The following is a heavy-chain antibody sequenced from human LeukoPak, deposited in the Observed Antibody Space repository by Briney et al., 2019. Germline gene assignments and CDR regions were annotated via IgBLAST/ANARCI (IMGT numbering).Heavy chain of an antibody. CDR3: ARETGFYGSGSGIYY. V-gene: IGHV4-4*07. D-gene: IGHD3-10*01. J-gene: IGHJ4*02. CDR2: IYTSGST. CDR1: GGSISSYY. Sequence: PSGTLSLTCTVSGGSISSYYWSWIRQPAGKGLEWIGRIYTSGSTNYNPSLKSRVTMSVDTSKNQFSLKLSSVTAADTAVYYCARETGFYGSGSGIYYWGQGTLVTVSS.